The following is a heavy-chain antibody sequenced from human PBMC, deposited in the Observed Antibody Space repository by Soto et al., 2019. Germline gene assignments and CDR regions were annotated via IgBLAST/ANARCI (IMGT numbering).Heavy chain of an antibody. V-gene: IGHV4-59*01. CDR1: GGSISSYY. J-gene: IGHJ6*02. Sequence: PSETLSLTCTVSGGSISSYYWSWIRQSPGKGLEWIRCIYYSGNTNYNPSLKSRVTISVNTSKNQFSLRLTSVTAADTAVYYCARAAVTHERYHYGMDVWGQGTTVTVSS. D-gene: IGHD4-17*01. CDR3: ARAAVTHERYHYGMDV. CDR2: IYYSGNT.